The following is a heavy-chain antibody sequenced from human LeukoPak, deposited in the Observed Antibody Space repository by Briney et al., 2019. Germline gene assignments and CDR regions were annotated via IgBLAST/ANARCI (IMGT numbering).Heavy chain of an antibody. D-gene: IGHD2-2*01. Sequence: GGSLRLSCAASGFTFSSYWMSWVRQAPGKGLEWVANIKQDGSEKNYVDSVKGRFTISRDNAKNSLYLQMNSLRAEDTAVYYCARGLHSLPRSTLDYWGQGTLVTVSS. CDR1: GFTFSSYW. V-gene: IGHV3-7*01. J-gene: IGHJ4*02. CDR3: ARGLHSLPRSTLDY. CDR2: IKQDGSEK.